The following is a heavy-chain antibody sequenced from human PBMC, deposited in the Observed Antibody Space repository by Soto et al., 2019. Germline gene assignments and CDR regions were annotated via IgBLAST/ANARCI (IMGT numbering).Heavy chain of an antibody. J-gene: IGHJ5*02. Sequence: PSETLSLTCTVSGGSISSGGYYWSWIRQHPGKGLEWIGYIYYSGSTYYNPSLKSRVTISVDTSKNQFSLKLSSVTAADTAVYYCARVGPNLEMATRDWFDPWGQGTLVTVSS. CDR1: GGSISSGGYY. CDR2: IYYSGST. D-gene: IGHD5-12*01. CDR3: ARVGPNLEMATRDWFDP. V-gene: IGHV4-31*03.